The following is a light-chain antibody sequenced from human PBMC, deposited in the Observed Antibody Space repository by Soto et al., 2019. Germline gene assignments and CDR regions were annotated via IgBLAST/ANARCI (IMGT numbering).Light chain of an antibody. J-gene: IGLJ2*01. Sequence: SYELTQPPSVSVAPGQTARITCWVNNIEIKSVHWYQQKPGQAPVLVVYDDGDRTTGIPERFSGSKSGNTATLTTSRVEVGDEADYYCQVWDTTNPVIFGGGTKVTVL. CDR3: QVWDTTNPVI. CDR2: DDG. CDR1: NIEIKS. V-gene: IGLV3-21*02.